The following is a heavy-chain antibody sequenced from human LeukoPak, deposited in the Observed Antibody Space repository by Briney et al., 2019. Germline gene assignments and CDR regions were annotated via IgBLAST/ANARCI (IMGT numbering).Heavy chain of an antibody. CDR1: GGTFSSSA. D-gene: IGHD5-24*01. CDR2: IIPTFGAP. Sequence: SVKLSCKSSGGTFSSSAISWVRQAPGQGLEWMGVIIPTFGAPNYAHNFQARVTITADESTNTAIMELSSLGSEDTAVYYCARFINPETASIEGDYFFDSWGQGTLVTVSS. V-gene: IGHV1-69*01. CDR3: ARFINPETASIEGDYFFDS. J-gene: IGHJ4*02.